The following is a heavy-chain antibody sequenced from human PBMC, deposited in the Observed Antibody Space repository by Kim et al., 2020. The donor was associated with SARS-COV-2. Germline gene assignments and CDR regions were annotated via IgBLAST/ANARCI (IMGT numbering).Heavy chain of an antibody. CDR2: ISAVGENK. V-gene: IGHV3-43*02. CDR1: GFTFSHYA. D-gene: IGHD6-19*01. CDR3: VRASGWLPRY. J-gene: IGHJ4*02. Sequence: GGSLRLSCAGSGFTFSHYAMRGVPQAPGKGLEWVSLISAVGENKYYADYVKCRFTIFIDNRKNSVFLQMNSLRTEDTACCYCVRASGWLPRYWGQETLVTVSS.